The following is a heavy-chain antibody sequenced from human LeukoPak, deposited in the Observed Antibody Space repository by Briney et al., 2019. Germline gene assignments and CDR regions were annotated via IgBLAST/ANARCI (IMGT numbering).Heavy chain of an antibody. J-gene: IGHJ4*02. CDR1: GGSISTYY. D-gene: IGHD6-6*01. CDR3: ARHDAGIAARPFDN. Sequence: PSETLSLTCTVSGGSISTYYWSWIRRPPGKGLEWIAYIHASGPTNYNPSLKSRITISVDTSKNQFSLKLSSVTAADTAIYYYARHDAGIAARPFDNWGQGTLVTVSS. CDR2: IHASGPT. V-gene: IGHV4-4*09.